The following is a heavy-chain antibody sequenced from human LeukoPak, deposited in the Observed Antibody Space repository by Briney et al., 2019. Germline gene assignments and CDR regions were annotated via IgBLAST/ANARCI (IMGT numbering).Heavy chain of an antibody. CDR3: ATKQWLAPPPDS. D-gene: IGHD6-19*01. CDR2: FNTDGTVT. J-gene: IGHJ4*02. CDR1: GFPFSKSW. Sequence: GGSQTLSCAPYGFPFSKSWTLWARQAPGKGLESLTRFNTDGTVTTYADSVKGRFTVSRDNADNTMFLQMNRVRDEDTAVYYCATKQWLAPPPDSWGQGTPVTVSS. V-gene: IGHV3-74*01.